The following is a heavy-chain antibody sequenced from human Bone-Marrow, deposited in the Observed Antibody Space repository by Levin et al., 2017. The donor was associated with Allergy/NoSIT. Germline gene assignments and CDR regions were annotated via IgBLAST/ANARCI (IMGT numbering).Heavy chain of an antibody. V-gene: IGHV3-7*01. J-gene: IGHJ4*02. Sequence: ASVKVSCAASGFTFSAFWMSWVRQAPGKGLEWVANIKQDGSEIYYVDSVKGRFTISRDNAKNSLYLQMDSLRAEDTAVYYCVRGQIWGQGTLVTVSS. CDR2: IKQDGSEI. CDR1: GFTFSAFW. CDR3: VRGQI.